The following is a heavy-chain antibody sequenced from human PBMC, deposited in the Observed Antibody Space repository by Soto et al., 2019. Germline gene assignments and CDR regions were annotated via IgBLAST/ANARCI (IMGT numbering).Heavy chain of an antibody. CDR2: IYYSGST. Sequence: SETLSLTCTVSGGSISSYYWSWIRQPPGKGLEWIGYIYYSGSTTYQPSLKSRVTISVDRSQNQFSLELTSVTAADTAVYFCARDLRGAGTSGYYGMDVWGQGTKVTVYS. CDR1: GGSISSYY. V-gene: IGHV4-59*01. J-gene: IGHJ6*02. CDR3: ARDLRGAGTSGYYGMDV. D-gene: IGHD6-19*01.